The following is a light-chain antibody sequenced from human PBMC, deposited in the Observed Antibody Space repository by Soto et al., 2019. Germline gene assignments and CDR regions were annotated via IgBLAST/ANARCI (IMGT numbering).Light chain of an antibody. CDR3: QSYDNLNLLV. CDR1: SGTIANNY. Sequence: NFMLTQPHSVSESPGKTVIISCTRSSGTIANNYVQWYQQRPGSAPTAVIYDDDQRPSGVSDRFSGSIDRSSNSASLTISGLKTEDEADYYCQSYDNLNLLVFGGGIKLTVL. J-gene: IGLJ2*01. CDR2: DDD. V-gene: IGLV6-57*03.